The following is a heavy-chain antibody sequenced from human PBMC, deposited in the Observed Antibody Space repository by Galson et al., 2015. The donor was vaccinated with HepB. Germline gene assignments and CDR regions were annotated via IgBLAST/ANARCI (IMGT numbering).Heavy chain of an antibody. CDR2: ISYDGSNK. Sequence: SLRLSCAASGFTFSSYAMHWVRQAPGKGLEWVAVISYDGSNKYYADSVKGRFTISRDNSKNTLYLQMNSLRAEDTAVYYCARDEYYDSSGYYPGWLLDYWGQGTLVTVSS. CDR1: GFTFSSYA. D-gene: IGHD3-22*01. J-gene: IGHJ4*02. V-gene: IGHV3-30-3*01. CDR3: ARDEYYDSSGYYPGWLLDY.